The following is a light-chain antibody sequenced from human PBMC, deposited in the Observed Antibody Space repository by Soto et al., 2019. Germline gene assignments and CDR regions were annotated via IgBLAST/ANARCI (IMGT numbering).Light chain of an antibody. J-gene: IGLJ1*01. CDR2: EVS. V-gene: IGLV2-14*01. Sequence: QSALTQPASVSGSPGQSITITCTGTSSYIRGYNYVSWYQQHPGKAPKLMIYEVSNRPSGVSNRFSGSKSGNTASLTISGLQADDEGDYYCSSYKSSSNYVFGTGTKVTVL. CDR3: SSYKSSSNYV. CDR1: SSYIRGYNY.